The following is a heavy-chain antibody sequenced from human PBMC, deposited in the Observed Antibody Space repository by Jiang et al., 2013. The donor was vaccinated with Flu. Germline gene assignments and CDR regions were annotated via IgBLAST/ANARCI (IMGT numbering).Heavy chain of an antibody. CDR3: ARGAYGDFFYALDV. J-gene: IGHJ6*02. CDR2: ICTSGST. D-gene: IGHD4-17*01. Sequence: GLVKPSETLSLTCGVSGTSFSTYCWSWVRQPAGRGLEWIGCICTSGSTTYSPSLKSRVTMSVDTSKNHFSLKLTSVTAADTALYYCARGAYGDFFYALDVWGQGTTVTVSS. CDR1: GTSFSTYC. V-gene: IGHV4-4*07.